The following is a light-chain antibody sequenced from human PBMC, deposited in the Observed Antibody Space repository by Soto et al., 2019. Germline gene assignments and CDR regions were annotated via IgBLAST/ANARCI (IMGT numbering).Light chain of an antibody. CDR3: QQRHMSPIT. CDR1: QSFRGL. CDR2: DAY. J-gene: IGKJ5*01. V-gene: IGKV3-11*01. Sequence: VVLTQSPVTLALSPGERATLSCRASQSFRGLLAWYQQKPGQAPRLLIYDAYNRATGIPPRFSGSGSGTDFTLTISSLEPEDSALYYCQQRHMSPITFGQGTRLEIK.